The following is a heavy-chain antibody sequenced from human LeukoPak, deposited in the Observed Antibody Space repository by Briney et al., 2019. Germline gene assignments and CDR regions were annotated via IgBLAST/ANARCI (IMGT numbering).Heavy chain of an antibody. J-gene: IGHJ4*02. CDR3: AIDLSSNWYSLGY. CDR2: INWSGDNS. CDR1: GFKSDDYG. V-gene: IGHV3-20*04. D-gene: IGHD6-13*01. Sequence: PGGSLRLSCEDSGFKSDDYGMSWVRQAPGRGLEWVAGINWSGDNSFYAESVRGRFVISRDHAKRILYLQMNSLRGEDTAKHYCAIDLSSNWYSLGYWGQGTLVAVSS.